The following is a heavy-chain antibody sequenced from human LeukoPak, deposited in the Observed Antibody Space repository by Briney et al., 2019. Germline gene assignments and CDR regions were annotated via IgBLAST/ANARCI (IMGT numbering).Heavy chain of an antibody. D-gene: IGHD1-26*01. CDR1: GGSISSYY. V-gene: IGHV4-59*01. CDR2: IYYSGST. J-gene: IGHJ4*02. Sequence: SETLSLTCTVSGGSISSYYWSWIRQPPGKGLEWIGYIYYSGSTNYNPSLKSRVTISVDTSKNQFSLKLSSVTAADTAVYYRARAPYSGSYWDFDYWGQGTLVTVSS. CDR3: ARAPYSGSYWDFDY.